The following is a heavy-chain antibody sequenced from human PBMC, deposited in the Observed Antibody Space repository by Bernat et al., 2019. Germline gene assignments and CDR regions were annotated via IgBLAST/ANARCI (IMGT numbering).Heavy chain of an antibody. CDR2: IDWDDDK. Sequence: QVTLRESGPALVKPTQTLTLTCTFSGFSLSTSGMCVSWIRQPPGKALEWLARIDWDDDKYYSTSLKTRLTTSKDTSKNQVVLTMTNMDPVDTATYYCARISSGWYELDYWGQGTLVTVSS. V-gene: IGHV2-70*15. D-gene: IGHD6-19*01. CDR1: GFSLSTSGMC. CDR3: ARISSGWYELDY. J-gene: IGHJ4*02.